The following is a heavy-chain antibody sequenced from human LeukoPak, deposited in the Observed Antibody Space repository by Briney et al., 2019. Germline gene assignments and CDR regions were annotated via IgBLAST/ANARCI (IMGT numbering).Heavy chain of an antibody. Sequence: GGSLRLSCAASGFTFNTYAMHWDRQAPGQGLEWVALIWHDGSHKFYSNSVRGQFTISRDNSTSTVYLQMNNLRPEDTAVYYCARELFGSGSYPDFWGQGTLVTVSS. CDR3: ARELFGSGSYPDF. V-gene: IGHV3-33*01. J-gene: IGHJ4*02. D-gene: IGHD3-10*01. CDR1: GFTFNTYA. CDR2: IWHDGSHK.